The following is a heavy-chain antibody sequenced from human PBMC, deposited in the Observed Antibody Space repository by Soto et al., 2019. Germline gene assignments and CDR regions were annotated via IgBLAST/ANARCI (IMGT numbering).Heavy chain of an antibody. J-gene: IGHJ6*02. CDR1: EDTFSSYS. CDR2: IIPVFRSI. CDR3: ARDDGWNYRYYDMEV. D-gene: IGHD1-7*01. V-gene: IGHV1-69*12. Sequence: VQLVQSGAEVKTPGSSVKVSCKASEDTFSSYSIAWVRQAPGQGLEWMGGIIPVFRSINYSQKFQGRVTITAHESTTTAYMELTSLRPQDTAVYFCARDDGWNYRYYDMEVWGQGTTVTVS.